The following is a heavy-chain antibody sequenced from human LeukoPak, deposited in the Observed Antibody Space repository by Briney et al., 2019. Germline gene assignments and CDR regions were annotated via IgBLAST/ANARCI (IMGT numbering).Heavy chain of an antibody. CDR1: GGSISSYY. Sequence: PSETLSLTCTVSGGSISSYYWSRIRQPPGKGLEWIGYIYYSGSTNYNPSLKSRVTISVDTSKNQFSLKLSSVTAADTAVYYCARSAGEFDYWGQGTLVTVSS. CDR2: IYYSGST. J-gene: IGHJ4*02. CDR3: ARSAGEFDY. D-gene: IGHD1-26*01. V-gene: IGHV4-59*01.